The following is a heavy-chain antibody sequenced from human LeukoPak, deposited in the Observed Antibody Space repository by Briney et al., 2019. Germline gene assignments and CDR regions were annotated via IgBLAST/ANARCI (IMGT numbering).Heavy chain of an antibody. D-gene: IGHD5-24*01. CDR3: AREEMATIEDY. V-gene: IGHV4-59*05. CDR1: GGSISSYY. Sequence: SETLSLTCTVSGGSISSYYWSWIRQPPGKGLEWIGSIYYSGSTYHNPSLKSRVTISVDTSKNQFSLKLSSVTAADTAVYYCAREEMATIEDYWGQGTLVTVSS. CDR2: IYYSGST. J-gene: IGHJ4*02.